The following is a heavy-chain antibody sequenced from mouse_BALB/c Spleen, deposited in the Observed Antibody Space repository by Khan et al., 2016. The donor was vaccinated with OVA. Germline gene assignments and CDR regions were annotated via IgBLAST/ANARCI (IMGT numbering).Heavy chain of an antibody. V-gene: IGHV3-2*02. CDR3: ACIRFYYRYSFLDY. J-gene: IGHJ2*01. CDR1: AYSITSDYA. D-gene: IGHD2-14*01. Sequence: EVQLQESGPGLVKPSQSLSLTCTVTAYSITSDYAWTWIRQFPGNKLEWMGYISYSGSTSYNPSLKSRISITRDTSKNQFFLQLISVTTEDTATYYCACIRFYYRYSFLDYWGQGTTLTVSS. CDR2: ISYSGST.